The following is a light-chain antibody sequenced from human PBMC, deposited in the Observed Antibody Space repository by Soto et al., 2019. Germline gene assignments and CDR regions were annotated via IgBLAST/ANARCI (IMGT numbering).Light chain of an antibody. Sequence: EKALTQSPVTLSLSPGERATLSCRASQTVGINLAWYQQRPGQAPRLLIYGASTRASGVPDRFSGSGSGTEFTLTISSLQSEDSAVYYCQQYDVWPALTFGGGTKVDI. CDR1: QTVGIN. CDR2: GAS. CDR3: QQYDVWPALT. J-gene: IGKJ4*01. V-gene: IGKV3-15*01.